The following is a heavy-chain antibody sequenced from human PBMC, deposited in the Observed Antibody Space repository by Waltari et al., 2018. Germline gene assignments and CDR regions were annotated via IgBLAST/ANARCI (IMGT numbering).Heavy chain of an antibody. Sequence: EVKLVESGGGLIQPGGSLRLSCAASGFPVSSNFMSWVRQAPGKGLGLSEVFYSGGSTYYAGSVKDRFTIARDNSKNTLYLQMNSLRTEDTAVYYCARGDGVRGVIFDYWGQGTLVTVSS. CDR2: FYSGGST. D-gene: IGHD3-10*01. V-gene: IGHV3-53*01. CDR3: ARGDGVRGVIFDY. J-gene: IGHJ4*02. CDR1: GFPVSSNF.